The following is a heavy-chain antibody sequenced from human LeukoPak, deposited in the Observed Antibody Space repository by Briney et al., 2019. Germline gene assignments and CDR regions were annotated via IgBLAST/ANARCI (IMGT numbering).Heavy chain of an antibody. CDR2: IRYDGSNK. CDR3: AKRVGPYYYGSGDLLGADY. Sequence: GGSLRLSCAASGFTFSSYGMHWVRQAPGKGLEWVAFIRYDGSNKYYADSVKGRFTISRDNSKNTLYLQMNSLRAEDTAVYYCAKRVGPYYYGSGDLLGADYWGQGTLVTVSS. D-gene: IGHD3-10*01. V-gene: IGHV3-30*02. CDR1: GFTFSSYG. J-gene: IGHJ4*02.